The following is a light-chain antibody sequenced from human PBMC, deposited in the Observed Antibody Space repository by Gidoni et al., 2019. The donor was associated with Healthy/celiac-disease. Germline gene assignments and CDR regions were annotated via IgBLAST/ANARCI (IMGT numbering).Light chain of an antibody. Sequence: QSPLTQPASVSGSPGQSLTISCTGTSSDVGGYNYVSWYQQHPGKAPKLMIYEISNRPSGVSNRFSGSKSGNTASLTISGLQAEDEADYYCSSYTSSSTLGGVFGTGTKVTVL. J-gene: IGLJ1*01. V-gene: IGLV2-14*01. CDR2: EIS. CDR3: SSYTSSSTLGGV. CDR1: SSDVGGYNY.